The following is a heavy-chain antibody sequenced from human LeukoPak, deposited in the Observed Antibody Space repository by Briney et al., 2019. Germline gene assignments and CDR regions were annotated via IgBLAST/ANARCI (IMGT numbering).Heavy chain of an antibody. D-gene: IGHD5-24*01. CDR1: GYTFSNYY. J-gene: IGHJ4*02. V-gene: IGHV1-46*01. CDR2: INPSRGSA. CDR3: VRNAEVATISGGYFDS. Sequence: GASVKVSCKASGYTFSNYYMHWVRQAPGQGLEWMGIINPSRGSATYGQKFQGRVTMTRDTSTSIVYMDLSSLTSEDTAVYYCVRNAEVATISGGYFDSWGQGTLVTVSS.